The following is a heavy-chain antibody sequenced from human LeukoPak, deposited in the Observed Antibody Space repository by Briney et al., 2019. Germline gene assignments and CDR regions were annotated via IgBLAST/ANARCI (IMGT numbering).Heavy chain of an antibody. V-gene: IGHV4-61*01. Sequence: SETLSLTCTVSGGSVSTGSYFWSWIRQPPGKGLEYIGHIYYSGNTNYNPSLKSRVTISVATSKNQFSLKLSSVTAADTAVYYCARVSGIQLWLSFDDWGQGTLVTVSS. CDR2: IYYSGNT. D-gene: IGHD5-18*01. CDR3: ARVSGIQLWLSFDD. J-gene: IGHJ4*02. CDR1: GGSVSTGSYF.